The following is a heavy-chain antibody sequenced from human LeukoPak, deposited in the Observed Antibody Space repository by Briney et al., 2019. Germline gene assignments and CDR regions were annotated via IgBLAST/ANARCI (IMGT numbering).Heavy chain of an antibody. CDR2: IYYSGST. J-gene: IGHJ4*02. V-gene: IGHV4-39*01. Sequence: SETLSLTCTVSGGSISSSSYYWGWIRQLPGKGLEWIGSIYYSGSTYYNPSLKSRVTISVDTSKNQFSLKLSSVTAADTAVYYCASTRWLQFVGLVDYWGQGTLVTVSS. D-gene: IGHD5-24*01. CDR1: GGSISSSSYY. CDR3: ASTRWLQFVGLVDY.